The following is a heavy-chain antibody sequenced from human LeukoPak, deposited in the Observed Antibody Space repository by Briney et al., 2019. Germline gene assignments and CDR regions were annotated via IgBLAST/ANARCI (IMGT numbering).Heavy chain of an antibody. Sequence: PGGSLRLSCAASGFTVSSNYMSWVRQAPGKGLEWVSVIYSGGSTYYADSVKGRFTISRDNSKNTLYLQMNSLRAEDTAVYYCARGPGTYSGSYMSYWGQGTLVTVSS. J-gene: IGHJ4*02. CDR3: ARGPGTYSGSYMSY. CDR2: IYSGGST. D-gene: IGHD1-26*01. V-gene: IGHV3-53*01. CDR1: GFTVSSNY.